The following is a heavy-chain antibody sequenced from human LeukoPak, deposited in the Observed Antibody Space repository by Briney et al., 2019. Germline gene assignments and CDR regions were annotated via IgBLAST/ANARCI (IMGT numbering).Heavy chain of an antibody. CDR1: GFTLSDYA. V-gene: IGHV3-21*04. D-gene: IGHD7-27*01. J-gene: IGHJ4*02. CDR3: AKDHVAWGPTWDYFDY. Sequence: PGGSLRLSCAASGFTLSDYAMNWVRQAPGKGLAWVSSISSSSSYIYYADSVKGRFTISRDNSKNTLYLQMNSLRAEDTAVYYCAKDHVAWGPTWDYFDYWGQGTLVTVSS. CDR2: ISSSSSYI.